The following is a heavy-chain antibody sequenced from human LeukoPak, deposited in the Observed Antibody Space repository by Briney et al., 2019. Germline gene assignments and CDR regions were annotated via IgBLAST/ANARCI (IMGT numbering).Heavy chain of an antibody. CDR3: ARMAMEGGYYFDY. J-gene: IGHJ4*02. D-gene: IGHD2-8*01. Sequence: ASVKVSCKASGDTFTGYYMHWVRQAPGQGLEWMGWINPDSGGTNYAQKFQGRVTMTRDTSISTAYMELSRLRSDDAAVYYCARMAMEGGYYFDYWGQGTLVTVSS. V-gene: IGHV1-2*02. CDR2: INPDSGGT. CDR1: GDTFTGYY.